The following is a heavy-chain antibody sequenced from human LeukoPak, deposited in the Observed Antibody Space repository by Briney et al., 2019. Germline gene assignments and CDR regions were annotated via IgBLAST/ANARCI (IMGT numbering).Heavy chain of an antibody. D-gene: IGHD5-18*01. J-gene: IGHJ4*02. CDR1: GFTFDDYA. Sequence: GGSLRRSCAASGFTFDDYAMHWVRQAPGKGLEWVSGISWNSGSIGYADSVKGRFTISRDNAKNSLYLQMNSLRAEDTALYYCAKDTNVDTAMTTFDYWGQGTLVTVSS. CDR3: AKDTNVDTAMTTFDY. CDR2: ISWNSGSI. V-gene: IGHV3-9*01.